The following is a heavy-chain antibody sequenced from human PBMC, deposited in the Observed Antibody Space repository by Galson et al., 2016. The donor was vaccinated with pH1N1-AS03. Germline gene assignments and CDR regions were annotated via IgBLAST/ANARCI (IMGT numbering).Heavy chain of an antibody. J-gene: IGHJ4*02. CDR3: ANDFNYDFWSGYSFY. CDR1: GFSFSASW. CDR2: IRQDGSEK. Sequence: SLRLSCAASGFSFSASWMSWVRQAPGKGLEWVANIRQDGSEKYYVDSVEGRFSISRDNSKNTLFLQMSALRAEETAVYYCANDFNYDFWSGYSFYWGQGALVTVSA. D-gene: IGHD3/OR15-3a*01. V-gene: IGHV3-7*01.